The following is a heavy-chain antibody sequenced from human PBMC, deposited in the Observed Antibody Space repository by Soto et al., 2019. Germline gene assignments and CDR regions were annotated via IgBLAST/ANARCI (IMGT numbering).Heavy chain of an antibody. CDR1: GFSFSSYA. Sequence: PGGSLRLSCSASGFSFSSYAMTWVRQTPGKRLEWVSAISGSGRNTYYADAVKGRFTISRDNSRDTLYLQMNSLKVEDMATYYCAKDPHRGGNDAFCYFQYWGQGILVTVYS. J-gene: IGHJ4*02. D-gene: IGHD3-3*01. CDR2: ISGSGRNT. V-gene: IGHV3-23*01. CDR3: AKDPHRGGNDAFCYFQY.